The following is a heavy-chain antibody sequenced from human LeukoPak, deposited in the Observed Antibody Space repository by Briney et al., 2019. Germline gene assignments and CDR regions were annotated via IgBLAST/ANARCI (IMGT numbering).Heavy chain of an antibody. D-gene: IGHD6-19*01. CDR3: AREKGVAGREAVDY. V-gene: IGHV4-59*12. J-gene: IGHJ4*02. Sequence: SETLSLTCTVSGGSISNYYGSWIRQPPGKGLEWIGYISYNGSTIYNPSLESRLTSSLDTYQNQFSPKQPSVTAPGPALYYCAREKGVAGREAVDYWGQGNLVTVSS. CDR1: GGSISNYY. CDR2: ISYNGST.